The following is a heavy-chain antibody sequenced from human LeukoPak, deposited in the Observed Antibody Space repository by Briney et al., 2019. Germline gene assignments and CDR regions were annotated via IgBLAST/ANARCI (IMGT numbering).Heavy chain of an antibody. D-gene: IGHD2-21*02. Sequence: SETLSLTCTVSGGSISSYYWSWIRQPPGKGLEWIGYIYYSGSTNYNPSLKSRVTISVDTSKNQFSLKLSSVTAADMAVYYCARTTDWYYQFDYWGQGTLVTVSS. CDR2: IYYSGST. CDR3: ARTTDWYYQFDY. CDR1: GGSISSYY. V-gene: IGHV4-59*01. J-gene: IGHJ4*02.